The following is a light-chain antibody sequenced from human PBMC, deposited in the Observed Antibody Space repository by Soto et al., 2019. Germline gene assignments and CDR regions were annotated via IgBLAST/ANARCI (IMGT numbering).Light chain of an antibody. Sequence: QSALTQPASVSGSPGQSITISCTGTSSDVGGYNYVSWYQQFPGKAPKLMIYEVSNRPSGVSDRFSGSKSGNTASLTISGLQPHDEANYYCSSYTPRNTLVFGGGTQLTVL. V-gene: IGLV2-14*01. CDR1: SSDVGGYNY. J-gene: IGLJ7*01. CDR3: SSYTPRNTLV. CDR2: EVS.